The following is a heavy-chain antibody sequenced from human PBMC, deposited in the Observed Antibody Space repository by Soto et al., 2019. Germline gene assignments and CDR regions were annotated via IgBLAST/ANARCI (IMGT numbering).Heavy chain of an antibody. J-gene: IGHJ4*02. CDR2: IGGDGGGT. CDR3: ARVYCGGGYCTGFDF. V-gene: IGHV3-23*01. CDR1: GFTFSEYA. Sequence: GGSLRLSCVASGFTFSEYAMSWVRQAPGKGLEWVSVIGGDGGGTNYADSVKGRLTVSRDNSKNTLYLQMNSLRVDDTAVYYCARVYCGGGYCTGFDFWGQGTPVTVSS. D-gene: IGHD2-21*01.